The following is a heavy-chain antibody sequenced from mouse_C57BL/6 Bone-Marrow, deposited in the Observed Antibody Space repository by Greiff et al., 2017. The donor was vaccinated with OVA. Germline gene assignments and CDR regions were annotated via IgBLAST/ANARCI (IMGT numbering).Heavy chain of an antibody. Sequence: EVQLQQSGPELVKPGASVKISCKASGYTFTGYYMHWVKQSPGQSLEWIGDINPNDGGTNYNQKFKGKATLTVDKSSSTAYMELRSLTSEDSAGYYGASCEDGYYAWFAKWGQGTRVTVSA. CDR3: ASCEDGYYAWFAK. D-gene: IGHD2-3*01. CDR2: INPNDGGT. J-gene: IGHJ3*01. V-gene: IGHV1-26*01. CDR1: GYTFTGYY.